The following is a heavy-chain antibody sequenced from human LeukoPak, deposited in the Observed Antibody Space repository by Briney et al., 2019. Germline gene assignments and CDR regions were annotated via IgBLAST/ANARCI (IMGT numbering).Heavy chain of an antibody. CDR1: GDSISRYC. D-gene: IGHD3-22*01. CDR3: ARDEKAGDTSGYAPRFDF. CDR2: LCTSEST. J-gene: IGHJ4*02. V-gene: IGHV4-4*07. Sequence: KPSETLSLTCTVSGDSISRYCWSWIRQPAGKGLEWIGRLCTSESTNYNPSLKSRVTMSVDTSDNQFSLNLSFVTAADTALYYCARDEKAGDTSGYAPRFDFWGQGALVTVSS.